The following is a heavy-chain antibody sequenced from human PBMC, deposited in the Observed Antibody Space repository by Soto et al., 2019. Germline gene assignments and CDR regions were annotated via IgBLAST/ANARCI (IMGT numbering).Heavy chain of an antibody. CDR1: GGSIRSGGYY. J-gene: IGHJ4*02. CDR2: FYYSGNT. Sequence: SETLSLTCTVSGGSIRSGGYYWSWIRQHPGKGLEWIGYFYYSGNTYYNPSLKSRLTISGDTSKNQFSLNLSSVTAADTAVYYCARVMGAISYFDYWGQGTLVTGSS. D-gene: IGHD1-26*01. CDR3: ARVMGAISYFDY. V-gene: IGHV4-31*03.